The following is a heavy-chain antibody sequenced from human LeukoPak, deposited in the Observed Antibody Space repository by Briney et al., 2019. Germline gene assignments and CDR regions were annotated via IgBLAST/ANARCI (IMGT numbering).Heavy chain of an antibody. J-gene: IGHJ4*02. CDR3: TRARASYYFDY. CDR1: GFIVSDHY. V-gene: IGHV3-49*04. Sequence: GGSLRLSCAASGFIVSDHYMDWVRQAPGKGLEWVGFIRSKAYGGTTEYAASVKGRFTISRDDSRSIAYLQMSSLKTEDTAVYYCTRARASYYFDYWGQGTLVTVS. CDR2: IRSKAYGGTT. D-gene: IGHD3-10*01.